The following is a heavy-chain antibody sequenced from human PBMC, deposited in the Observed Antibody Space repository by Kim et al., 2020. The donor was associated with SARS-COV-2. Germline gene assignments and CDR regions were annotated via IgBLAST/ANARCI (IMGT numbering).Heavy chain of an antibody. CDR3: ARHRGSPAYCGGDCYGTFDY. Sequence: SETLSLTCTVSGGSISSSSYYWGWIRQPPGKGLEWIGSIYYSGSTYYNPSLKSRVTISVDTSKNQFSLKLSSVNAADTAVYYCARHRGSPAYCGGDCYGTFDYWGQGTLVTVSS. D-gene: IGHD2-21*02. CDR2: IYYSGST. CDR1: GGSISSSSYY. J-gene: IGHJ4*02. V-gene: IGHV4-39*01.